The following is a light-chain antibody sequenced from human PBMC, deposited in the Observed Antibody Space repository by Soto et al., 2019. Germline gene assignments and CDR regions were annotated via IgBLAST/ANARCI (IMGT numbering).Light chain of an antibody. Sequence: EIVLTQSPGTLSLSPGERATLSCRASQSVDNNYLAWFQQKPGQAPRLLIYDASSRATGVPDRFGGSGSGTDFTLAISRLEPEDFAVYFCQQSSFSPLTCGGGTKVEI. CDR3: QQSSFSPLT. J-gene: IGKJ4*01. CDR1: QSVDNNY. CDR2: DAS. V-gene: IGKV3-20*01.